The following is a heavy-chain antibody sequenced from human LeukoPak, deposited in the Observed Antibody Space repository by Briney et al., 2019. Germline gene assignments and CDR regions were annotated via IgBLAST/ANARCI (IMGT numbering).Heavy chain of an antibody. Sequence: GASVKVSCKTSGYTFTSYDINWVRQAPGQGLEWMGWMNANSGNAGFAQKFQGRVTMTRDTSINTAYMELSSLRSEDTAVYYCGRSGGYHPLDYWGQGTLVTVSP. CDR2: MNANSGNA. J-gene: IGHJ4*02. D-gene: IGHD5-12*01. CDR1: GYTFTSYD. V-gene: IGHV1-8*01. CDR3: GRSGGYHPLDY.